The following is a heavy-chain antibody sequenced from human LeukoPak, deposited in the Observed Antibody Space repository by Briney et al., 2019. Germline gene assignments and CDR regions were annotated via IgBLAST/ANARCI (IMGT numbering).Heavy chain of an antibody. D-gene: IGHD6-19*01. J-gene: IGHJ4*02. CDR2: IWYDGSNK. CDR3: ARGRGRSQGKQWLAYYFDY. V-gene: IGHV3-30*19. CDR1: GFTFSSYG. Sequence: PGGSLRLSCAASGFTFSSYGMHWVRQAPGKGLEWVAVIWYDGSNKYYADSVKGRFTISRDNSKNTLYLQMNSLRAEDTAVYYCARGRGRSQGKQWLAYYFDYWGQGTLVTVSS.